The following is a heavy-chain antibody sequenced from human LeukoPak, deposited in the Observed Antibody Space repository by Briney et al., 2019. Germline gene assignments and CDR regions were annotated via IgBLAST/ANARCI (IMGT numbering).Heavy chain of an antibody. J-gene: IGHJ3*02. Sequence: SGGSLRLSCAASGFTFSSFATSWVRQAPGTGMDWVSSISTAYDITYYADFVKGRFTISRDNSKNTLYLQMNSLRAEDTAIYFCVKEKMPFGSSVMKRSGGAFDIWGQGTRVTVS. CDR1: GFTFSSFA. CDR3: VKEKMPFGSSVMKRSGGAFDI. D-gene: IGHD3-16*01. CDR2: ISTAYDIT. V-gene: IGHV3-23*01.